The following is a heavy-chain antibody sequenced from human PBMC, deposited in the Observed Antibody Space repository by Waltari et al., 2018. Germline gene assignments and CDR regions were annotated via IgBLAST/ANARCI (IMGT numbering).Heavy chain of an antibody. CDR1: GFTVSSNY. J-gene: IGHJ6*03. CDR3: ARDRPSYYYYYMDV. V-gene: IGHV3-53*02. CDR2: IYSGGST. Sequence: EVQLVETGGGLIQPGGSLRLSCAASGFTVSSNYMSWVRQAPGKGLEWVSVIYSGGSTYYADSVKGRFTISRDNSKNTLYLQMNSRRAEDTAVYYCARDRPSYYYYYMDVWGKGTTVTVSS.